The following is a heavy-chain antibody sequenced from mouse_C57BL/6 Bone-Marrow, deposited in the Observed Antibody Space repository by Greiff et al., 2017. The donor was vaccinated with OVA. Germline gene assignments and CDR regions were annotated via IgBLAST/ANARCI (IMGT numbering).Heavy chain of an antibody. CDR2: FHPYNDDT. Sequence: VQLQQSGAELVKPGASVKMSCKASGYTFTTYPIEWMKQNHGKSLEWIGNFHPYNDDTKYNEKFKGKATLTVEKASSTVYVELSRLTSDDSAVYYCATRYYYGSLFAYWGQGTLVTVSA. V-gene: IGHV1-47*01. J-gene: IGHJ3*01. D-gene: IGHD1-1*01. CDR3: ATRYYYGSLFAY. CDR1: GYTFTTYP.